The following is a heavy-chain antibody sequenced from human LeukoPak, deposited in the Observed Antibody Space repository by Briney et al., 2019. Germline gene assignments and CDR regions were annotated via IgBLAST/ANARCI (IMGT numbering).Heavy chain of an antibody. Sequence: ASVTVSCKASGYTFTGYYMHWVRQAPGQGLEWMGWINPNSGGTNYAQKFQGWVTMTRDTSISTAYMELSRLRSDDTAVYYCARGLQVEAATLYAFDIWGQGTMVTVSS. CDR2: INPNSGGT. D-gene: IGHD2-15*01. J-gene: IGHJ3*02. CDR3: ARGLQVEAATLYAFDI. V-gene: IGHV1-2*04. CDR1: GYTFTGYY.